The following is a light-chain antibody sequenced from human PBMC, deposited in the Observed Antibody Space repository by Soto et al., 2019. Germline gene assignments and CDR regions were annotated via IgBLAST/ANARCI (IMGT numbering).Light chain of an antibody. CDR2: GAS. J-gene: IGKJ4*01. V-gene: IGKV3-20*01. CDR3: QQYGSSTLT. Sequence: EIVLTRSPGTLSLSPGERATLSCRASHSVSSSYLAWYQQKPGQAPRLLIYGASSRATGIPDRFSGSGSGTDFTLTISRLEPEDFAVYYCQQYGSSTLTFGGGTKVEIK. CDR1: HSVSSSY.